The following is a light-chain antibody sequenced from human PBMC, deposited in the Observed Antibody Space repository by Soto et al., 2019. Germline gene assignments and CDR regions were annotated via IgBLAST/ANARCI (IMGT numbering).Light chain of an antibody. V-gene: IGKV1-5*01. J-gene: IGKJ1*01. CDR3: QQYNSYST. CDR2: DAS. CDR1: QTISSW. Sequence: DIQMTQSPSTLSGSEGDRVTITCRASQTISSWLAWYQQKPGKAPKLLIYDASSLESGVPSRFSGSGSGTEFTLTISSLQPDDFATYYCQQYNSYSTFGQGTKVEIK.